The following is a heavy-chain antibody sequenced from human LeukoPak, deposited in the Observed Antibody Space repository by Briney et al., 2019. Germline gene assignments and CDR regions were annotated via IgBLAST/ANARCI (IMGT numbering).Heavy chain of an antibody. CDR2: INWNGGST. Sequence: GGSLRLSCAASGFTFDDYGMSWVRQAPGKGLEWVSGINWNGGSTGYADSVKGRFTISRDNAKNSLYLQMNSLRAEDTALYYCARDHNDYGDYVDAFDIWGQGTMVTVSS. CDR1: GFTFDDYG. J-gene: IGHJ3*02. V-gene: IGHV3-20*04. D-gene: IGHD4-17*01. CDR3: ARDHNDYGDYVDAFDI.